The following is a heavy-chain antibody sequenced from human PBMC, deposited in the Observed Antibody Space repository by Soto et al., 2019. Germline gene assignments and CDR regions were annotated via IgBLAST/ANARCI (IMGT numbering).Heavy chain of an antibody. V-gene: IGHV3-30*18. Sequence: QVQLVESGGGVVQPGRSLRLSCAASGFTFSSYGMHWVRQAPGKGLEWVAVISYDGSNKYYADSVKGRFTISRDNSKNTLYLQMNSLRAEDTGVYYCAKGLGYCSGGSCYPGDYYMHVWGKGTTVTVSS. CDR2: ISYDGSNK. CDR1: GFTFSSYG. CDR3: AKGLGYCSGGSCYPGDYYMHV. D-gene: IGHD2-15*01. J-gene: IGHJ6*03.